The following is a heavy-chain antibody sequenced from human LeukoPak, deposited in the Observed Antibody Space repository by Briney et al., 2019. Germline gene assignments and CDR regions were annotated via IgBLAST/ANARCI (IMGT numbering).Heavy chain of an antibody. CDR2: IRYDGSNK. V-gene: IGHV3-30*02. J-gene: IGHJ4*02. CDR1: GFTFSSYG. CDR3: AKDLSRGSYKLTLYYFDY. Sequence: GGSLRLSCAASGFTFSSYGMHWVRQAPGKGLEWVAFIRYDGSNKYYADSVKGRFTISRDNSKNTLYLQMNSLRAEDTAVYYCAKDLSRGSYKLTLYYFDYWGQGTLVTVSS. D-gene: IGHD1-26*01.